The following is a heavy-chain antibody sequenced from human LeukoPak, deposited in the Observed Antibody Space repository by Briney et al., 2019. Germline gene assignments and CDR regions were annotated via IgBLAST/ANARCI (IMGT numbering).Heavy chain of an antibody. J-gene: IGHJ4*02. Sequence: GASVKVSCKPSGYTFNNYGISWVRQAPGQGLEWMEWISTYNGNTNYAQKFQGRVTMTTDTSTSIGYMELRSLRTDDTAVYYCARVCSSASCYNNYWGQGTVVTVSS. CDR1: GYTFNNYG. CDR3: ARVCSSASCYNNY. CDR2: ISTYNGNT. D-gene: IGHD2-2*02. V-gene: IGHV1-18*01.